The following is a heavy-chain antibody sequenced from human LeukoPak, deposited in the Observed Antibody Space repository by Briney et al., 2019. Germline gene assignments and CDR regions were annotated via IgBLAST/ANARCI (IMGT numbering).Heavy chain of an antibody. D-gene: IGHD1-1*01. CDR3: TTPTSADVHADH. J-gene: IGHJ4*02. V-gene: IGHV3-15*01. CDR1: GFTFSNAW. CDR2: IKSKSDGETT. Sequence: GGSLRLSCAVSGFTFSNAWMNWVRQAPGKGLEWVGRIKSKSDGETTDYAVPVKGRFTISRDDSQNTLYLQMNSLRTEDTAVYYCTTPTSADVHADHWGQGTLVTVSS.